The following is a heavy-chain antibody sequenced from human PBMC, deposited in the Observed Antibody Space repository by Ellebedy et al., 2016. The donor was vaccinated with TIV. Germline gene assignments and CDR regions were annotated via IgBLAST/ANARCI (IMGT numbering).Heavy chain of an antibody. Sequence: ASVKVSCKASGYTFTSYDISWVRQAPGQRLEWMGWFSGYNGNTYSAQKPQGRVTMTTDTSTSTAYMELKSLRSDDTAVYYCARFVDGDYEDYWGQGALVTVSS. CDR3: ARFVDGDYEDY. V-gene: IGHV1-18*04. J-gene: IGHJ4*02. CDR1: GYTFTSYD. CDR2: FSGYNGNT. D-gene: IGHD4-17*01.